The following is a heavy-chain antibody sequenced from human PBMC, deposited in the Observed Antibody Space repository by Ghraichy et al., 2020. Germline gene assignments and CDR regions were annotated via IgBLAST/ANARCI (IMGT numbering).Heavy chain of an antibody. CDR3: VRDLRQPACSDLDKLLDS. D-gene: IGHD2-15*01. J-gene: IGHJ4*02. CDR2: INSDGSIT. CDR1: GFIFSNYW. Sequence: GGSLRLSCAASGFIFSNYWMNWVRQAPGKGLVWVSRINSDGSITNYADSVKGRFTISRDNAKNTLYLQMNSLRPDDTGVYYCVRDLRQPACSDLDKLLDSWRQGTLVTVSS. V-gene: IGHV3-74*01.